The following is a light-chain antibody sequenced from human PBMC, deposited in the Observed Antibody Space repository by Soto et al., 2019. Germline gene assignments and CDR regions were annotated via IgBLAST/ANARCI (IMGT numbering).Light chain of an antibody. V-gene: IGKV1-39*01. CDR1: QNIFNY. CDR3: QQSYSAPLT. Sequence: DIQMTQSPSSLSASVGDRVTITCRASQNIFNYLNWYQQKPGKAPNLLIYAASNLQSGVPSRFSGSGSGTDFTLTISCLQREDFATYHCQQSYSAPLTFGQGTNVEIK. CDR2: AAS. J-gene: IGKJ1*01.